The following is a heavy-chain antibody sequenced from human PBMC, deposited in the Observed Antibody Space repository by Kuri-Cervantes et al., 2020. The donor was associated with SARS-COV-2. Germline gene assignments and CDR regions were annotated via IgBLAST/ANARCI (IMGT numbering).Heavy chain of an antibody. CDR2: IIPIFGTA. D-gene: IGHD3-3*01. Sequence: SVTVSCKASGGTFSSYAISWVRQAPGQGLEWMGGIIPIFGTANYAQKFQGRVTITTDESTSTAYIELSSLRSEDTAVYYCARDRLYYDFWSGYSGEYYFDYWGQGNRVHVGS. CDR1: GGTFSSYA. CDR3: ARDRLYYDFWSGYSGEYYFDY. J-gene: IGHJ4*02. V-gene: IGHV1-69*05.